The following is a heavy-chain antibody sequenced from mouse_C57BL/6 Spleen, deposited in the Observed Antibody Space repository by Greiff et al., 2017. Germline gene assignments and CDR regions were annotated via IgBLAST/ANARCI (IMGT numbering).Heavy chain of an antibody. CDR3: KAADYCDY. J-gene: IGHJ2*01. V-gene: IGHV1-15*01. CDR1: GYTFTDYE. CDR2: IDPETGGT. Sequence: VQLQQSGAELVRPGASVTLSCKASGYTFTDYEMHWVKQTPVHGLEWIGAIDPETGGTAYNQKFKGKAILTADKSSSTAYMELRSLTSEDYAVYYCKAADYCDYWGQGTTLTVSS.